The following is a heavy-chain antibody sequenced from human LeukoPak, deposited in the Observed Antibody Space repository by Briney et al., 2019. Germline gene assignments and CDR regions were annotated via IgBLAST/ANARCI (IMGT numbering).Heavy chain of an antibody. Sequence: GGSLRLSCAASGFTFSSYSMNWVRQAPGKGLEWVSSISSSSSYKYYTDSVKGRFTISRDNAKNSLYLQMNSLRAEDTAVYYCARSAAGTYHWGQGTLVTVSS. CDR2: ISSSSSYK. CDR1: GFTFSSYS. CDR3: ARSAAGTYH. V-gene: IGHV3-21*01. J-gene: IGHJ5*02. D-gene: IGHD1-1*01.